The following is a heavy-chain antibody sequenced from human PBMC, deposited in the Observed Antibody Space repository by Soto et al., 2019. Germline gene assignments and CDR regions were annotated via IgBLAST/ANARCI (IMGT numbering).Heavy chain of an antibody. J-gene: IGHJ4*02. CDR2: ISGSGGST. Sequence: EVQLLESGGGLVQPGGSLRLSCAASGFTFSSYAMNWVRQAPGKGLEWVSVISGSGGSTSYADSVKGRFTISRDNSKNPLYLQINSLRAEDTAVYYCAKRAHGLDVDYWGQGALVTVSS. V-gene: IGHV3-23*01. CDR3: AKRAHGLDVDY. D-gene: IGHD6-19*01. CDR1: GFTFSSYA.